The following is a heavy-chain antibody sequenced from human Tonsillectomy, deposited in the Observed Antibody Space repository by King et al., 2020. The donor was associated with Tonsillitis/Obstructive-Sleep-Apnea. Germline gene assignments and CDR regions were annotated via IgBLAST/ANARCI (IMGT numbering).Heavy chain of an antibody. J-gene: IGHJ3*02. CDR3: ARMYYGFWSAPPGGSAFDI. CDR2: IYPGDSDT. D-gene: IGHD3-3*01. V-gene: IGHV5-51*01. CDR1: GYSFTSYW. Sequence: VQLVESGAEVKKPGESLKISCKGSGYSFTSYWIGWVRQMPGKGLEWMGIIYPGDSDTRYSPSFQDQVTISADKSISTAYLPWSSLKASDTAMYYCARMYYGFWSAPPGGSAFDIWGQGTMVTVSS.